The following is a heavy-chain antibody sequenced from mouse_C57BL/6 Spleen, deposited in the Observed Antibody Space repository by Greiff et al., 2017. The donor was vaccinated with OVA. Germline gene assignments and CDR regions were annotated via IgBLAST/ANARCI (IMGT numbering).Heavy chain of an antibody. V-gene: IGHV3-6*01. CDR2: ISYDGSN. CDR3: ARRDYDGYFDV. CDR1: GYSITSGYS. D-gene: IGHD2-4*01. Sequence: VQLQQSGPGLVKPSQSLSLTCSVTGYSITSGYSWNWIRQFPGNTLEWMGYISYDGSNNYNPSLKNRISITRDTSKNQFFLKLNSVTTEDTATYYCARRDYDGYFDVWGTGTTVTVSS. J-gene: IGHJ1*03.